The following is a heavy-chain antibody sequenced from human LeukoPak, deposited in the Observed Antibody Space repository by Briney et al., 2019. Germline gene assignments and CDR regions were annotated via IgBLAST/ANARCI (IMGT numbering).Heavy chain of an antibody. Sequence: GGSLRLSCAASGFMFSSYWMSWVRQAPGKGLEWVGFIRSKAYGGTTEYAASAKGRFTISRDDSKSIAYLQMNSLKTEDTAVYYCTSSPYDFWSGYYNYYFDYWGQGTLVTVSS. CDR3: TSSPYDFWSGYYNYYFDY. D-gene: IGHD3-3*01. CDR2: IRSKAYGGTT. V-gene: IGHV3-49*04. CDR1: GFMFSSYW. J-gene: IGHJ4*02.